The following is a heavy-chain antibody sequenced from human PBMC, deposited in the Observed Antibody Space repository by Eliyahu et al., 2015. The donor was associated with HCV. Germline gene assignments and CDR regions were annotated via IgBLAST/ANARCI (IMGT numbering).Heavy chain of an antibody. CDR1: GYTFTGYH. D-gene: IGHD2-2*01. Sequence: QVHVVQSGPEVKKPGASVKVSCKASGYTFTGYHFHWVRQAPGQGLQWVGWINPKSGGTNYAQNFQGRVTMTRDTAINTVYMELSSLTSDDTAVYFCARDRDEGADQQYYYYYGMDVWGQGTTVTVSS. J-gene: IGHJ6*02. CDR3: ARDRDEGADQQYYYYYGMDV. V-gene: IGHV1-2*02. CDR2: INPKSGGT.